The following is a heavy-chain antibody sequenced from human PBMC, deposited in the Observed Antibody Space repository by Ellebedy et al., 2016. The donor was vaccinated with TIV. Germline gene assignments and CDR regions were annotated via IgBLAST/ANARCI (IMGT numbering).Heavy chain of an antibody. CDR3: AKDRTPGDGYWVFDF. CDR1: GFTFSSNA. CDR2: IKQDGSEK. D-gene: IGHD5-18*01. V-gene: IGHV3-7*03. Sequence: GESLKISCAASGFTFSSNAMSWVRQAPGKGLEWVANIKQDGSEKNYGDSVKGRFTISRDNAENSLYLQMSSLRAEDKAVYYCAKDRTPGDGYWVFDFWGQGTLVTVST. J-gene: IGHJ4*02.